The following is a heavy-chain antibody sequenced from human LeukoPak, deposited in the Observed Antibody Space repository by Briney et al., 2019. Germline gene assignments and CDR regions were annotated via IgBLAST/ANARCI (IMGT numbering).Heavy chain of an antibody. D-gene: IGHD3-3*01. CDR2: ISWNSGSI. CDR1: GFTFDDYA. CDR3: ARDLTTFGVVPLFDY. J-gene: IGHJ4*02. V-gene: IGHV3-9*01. Sequence: PGGSLRLSCAASGFTFDDYAMHWVRQAPGKGLEWVSGISWNSGSIGYADSVKGRFTISRDNAKNSLYLQMNSLRAEDTAVYYCARDLTTFGVVPLFDYWGQGTLVTVSS.